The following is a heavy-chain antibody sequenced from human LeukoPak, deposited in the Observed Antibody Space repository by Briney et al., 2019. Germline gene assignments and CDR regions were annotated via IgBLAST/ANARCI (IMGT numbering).Heavy chain of an antibody. J-gene: IGHJ5*02. CDR1: GYSILTRTYY. Sequence: SETLSLTCTVSGYSILTRTYYWGWIPQPPEKALESVGSIYYSGTTHYNPALKSRVTISAETSENESPFELNSVTAADKAVYYCARHFPLIDYTGWTQGCFDRWGQGTLVTVSS. CDR2: IYYSGTT. CDR3: ARHFPLIDYTGWTQGCFDR. D-gene: IGHD4-11*01. V-gene: IGHV4-39*01.